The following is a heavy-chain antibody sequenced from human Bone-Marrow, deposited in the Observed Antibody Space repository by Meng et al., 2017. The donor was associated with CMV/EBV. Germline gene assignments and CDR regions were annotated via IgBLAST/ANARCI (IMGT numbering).Heavy chain of an antibody. J-gene: IGHJ4*02. V-gene: IGHV3-11*01. CDR3: ARDRLIRQNSGYTPIDY. D-gene: IGHD5-12*01. CDR1: FTFNNYY. CDR2: ISSSGTTI. Sequence: FTFNNYYISWSRQAPGKGLEWISFISSSGTTIYYADSVKGRFTISRDNAKNSVFLQMNSLRAEDTAVYYCARDRLIRQNSGYTPIDYWGQGTLVTVS.